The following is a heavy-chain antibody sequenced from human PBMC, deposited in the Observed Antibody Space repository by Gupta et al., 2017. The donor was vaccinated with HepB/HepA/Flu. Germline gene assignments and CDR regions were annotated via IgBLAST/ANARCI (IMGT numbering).Heavy chain of an antibody. J-gene: IGHJ4*02. CDR1: GFAVDSTF. CDR3: ARIPNYGGNVDH. Sequence: EVQLVESGGGLVRPGGSLRLSCAASGFAVDSTFMTWVRQSPGKGLEWVSIMYINGVTYYADSVKGRFTISRDISKNTLYLQMNSLRVEDTAKYYCARIPNYGGNVDHWGQGTLVTVSS. V-gene: IGHV3-66*01. CDR2: MYINGVT. D-gene: IGHD4-23*01.